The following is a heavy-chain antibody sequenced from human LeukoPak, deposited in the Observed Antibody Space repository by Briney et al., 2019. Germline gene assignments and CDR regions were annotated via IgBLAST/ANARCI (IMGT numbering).Heavy chain of an antibody. Sequence: PSETLSLTCAVYGGSFSGYYWSWIRQPPGKGLEWIGEINHSGSTSYNPSLESRVTISVDTSRNQFSLKLSSVTAADTAVYYCARAGGTYYGIAFDIWGQGTMVTVSS. CDR2: INHSGST. CDR1: GGSFSGYY. V-gene: IGHV4-34*01. D-gene: IGHD1-26*01. CDR3: ARAGGTYYGIAFDI. J-gene: IGHJ3*02.